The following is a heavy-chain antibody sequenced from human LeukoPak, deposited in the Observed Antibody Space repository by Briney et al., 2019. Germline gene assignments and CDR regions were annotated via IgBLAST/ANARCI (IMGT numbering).Heavy chain of an antibody. V-gene: IGHV3-74*01. J-gene: IGHJ4*02. CDR3: ARENGPYSSGWSHFDY. D-gene: IGHD6-19*01. CDR2: INTDGSST. CDR1: GFTFSSYW. Sequence: QPGGSLRLSCAASGFTFSSYWMHWVRQAPGEGLVWVSRINTDGSSTNYADSVKGRFTISRDNAKNTLYLQMSSLRAEDTAVYYCARENGPYSSGWSHFDYWGQGTLVTVSS.